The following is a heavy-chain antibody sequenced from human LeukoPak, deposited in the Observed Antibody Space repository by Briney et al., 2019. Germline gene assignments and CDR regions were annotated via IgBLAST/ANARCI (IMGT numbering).Heavy chain of an antibody. Sequence: PSETLSLTCTVSGYSISSNYNWGWIRQPPGKGLEWIGSIYHSGNTFYNPSLKSRVIISVDTSKNQFYLKLSSVTAADTAVYYCAREGYSSGWLADYYYYYMDVWGKGTTVTVSS. CDR3: AREGYSSGWLADYYYYYMDV. CDR2: IYHSGNT. V-gene: IGHV4-38-2*02. CDR1: GYSISSNYN. J-gene: IGHJ6*03. D-gene: IGHD6-19*01.